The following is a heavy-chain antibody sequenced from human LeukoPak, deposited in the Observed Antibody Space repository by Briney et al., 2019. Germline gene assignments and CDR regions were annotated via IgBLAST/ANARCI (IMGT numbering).Heavy chain of an antibody. CDR2: ISGSGGST. Sequence: GGSLRLSCAASGFTFSSYAMSWVRQAPGKGLEWVSAISGSGGSTYYADSVKGRFTISRDNSMNTLYLQMNSLRAEDTAVYYCATVAGLERDSDYWGQGTLVTVSS. V-gene: IGHV3-23*01. CDR3: ATVAGLERDSDY. CDR1: GFTFSSYA. J-gene: IGHJ4*02. D-gene: IGHD1-1*01.